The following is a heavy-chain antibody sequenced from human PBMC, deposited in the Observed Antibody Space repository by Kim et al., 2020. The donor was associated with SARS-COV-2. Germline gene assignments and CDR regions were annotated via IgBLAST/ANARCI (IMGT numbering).Heavy chain of an antibody. Sequence: ASVKVSCKASGYTFTSYYMHWVRQAPGQGLEWMGIINPSGGSTSYAQKFQGRVTMTRDTSTSTVYMELSSLRSEDTAVYYCARAFRQWLVRAAEFDYWGQGTLVTVSS. CDR1: GYTFTSYY. CDR2: INPSGGST. J-gene: IGHJ4*02. CDR3: ARAFRQWLVRAAEFDY. V-gene: IGHV1-46*01. D-gene: IGHD6-19*01.